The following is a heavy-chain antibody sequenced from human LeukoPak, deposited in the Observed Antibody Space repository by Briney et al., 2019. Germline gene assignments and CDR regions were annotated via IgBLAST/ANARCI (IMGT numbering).Heavy chain of an antibody. D-gene: IGHD2-15*01. CDR1: GFIASSNY. CDR2: IYSGGST. V-gene: IGHV3-53*01. Sequence: GGSLRLSCTASGFIASSNYMSWVRQAPGKGLEWVSLIYSGGSTYYADSVMGRSTISRDESNNTLYLQMNSLRAEDTAVYYCATGGRSGVAFESWGQGTLVTVSS. J-gene: IGHJ4*02. CDR3: ATGGRSGVAFES.